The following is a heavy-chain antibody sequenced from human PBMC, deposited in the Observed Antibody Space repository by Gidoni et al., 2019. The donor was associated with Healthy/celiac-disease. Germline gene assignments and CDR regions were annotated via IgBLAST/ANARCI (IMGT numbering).Heavy chain of an antibody. CDR3: AKADDSSGYYRFDY. CDR1: GFTFDDYA. D-gene: IGHD3-22*01. CDR2: ISWNSGSI. Sequence: EVQLVESGGGLVQPGRSLRLSCAAPGFTFDDYAMPWVRQAPGKGLEWVSGISWNSGSIGYADSVKGRFTISRDNAKNSLYLQMNSLRAEDTALYYCAKADDSSGYYRFDYWGQGTLVTVSS. J-gene: IGHJ4*02. V-gene: IGHV3-9*01.